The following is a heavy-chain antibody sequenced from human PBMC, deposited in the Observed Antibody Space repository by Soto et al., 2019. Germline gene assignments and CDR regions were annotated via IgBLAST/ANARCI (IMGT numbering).Heavy chain of an antibody. CDR2: IVVGSGNT. CDR1: GFTFTSSA. V-gene: IGHV1-58*02. D-gene: IGHD6-13*01. Sequence: SVKVSCKASGFTFTSSAMQLVRQARGQRLEWMGIIVVGSGNTNYAQKFQGRVTITRDTSTSTVYVELSSLRSEDTAVYFCARLGTAAGDGFDIWGQGTMVTVSS. J-gene: IGHJ3*02. CDR3: ARLGTAAGDGFDI.